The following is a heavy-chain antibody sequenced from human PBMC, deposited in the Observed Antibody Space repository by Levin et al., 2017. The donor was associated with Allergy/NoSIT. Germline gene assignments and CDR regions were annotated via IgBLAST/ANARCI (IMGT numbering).Heavy chain of an antibody. CDR2: INWNGGST. Sequence: ASVKVSCAASGFTFDDYGMSWVRQAPGKGLEWVSGINWNGGSTGYADSVKGRFTISRDNAKNSLYLQMNSLRAEDTALYHCARGHKYYYDSSGYSDYWGQGTLVTVSS. V-gene: IGHV3-20*01. CDR1: GFTFDDYG. D-gene: IGHD3-22*01. CDR3: ARGHKYYYDSSGYSDY. J-gene: IGHJ4*02.